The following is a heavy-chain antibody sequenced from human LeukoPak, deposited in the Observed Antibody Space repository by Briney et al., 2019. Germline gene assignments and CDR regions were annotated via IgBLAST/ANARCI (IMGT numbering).Heavy chain of an antibody. V-gene: IGHV3-23*01. CDR3: AKPYCSSTSCFYYYYYMDV. J-gene: IGHJ6*03. D-gene: IGHD2-2*01. CDR1: GFTFSSYA. CDR2: ISGSGGST. Sequence: GGSLRLSCAASGFTFSSYAMSWVRQAPGKGLEWVSGISGSGGSTYYADSVKGRFTISRDNSKNTLYLQMNSLRAEDTAVYYCAKPYCSSTSCFYYYYYMDVWGKGTTVTVSS.